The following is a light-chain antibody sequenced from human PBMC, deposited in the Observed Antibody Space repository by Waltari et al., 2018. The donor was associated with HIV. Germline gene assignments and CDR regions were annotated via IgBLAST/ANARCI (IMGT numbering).Light chain of an antibody. CDR1: SSNIGSNY. CDR3: VAWDDSWV. J-gene: IGLJ3*02. V-gene: IGLV1-47*01. Sequence: QSVLTQPPSTSGTPGQRVTISCSGSSSNIGSNYVYWYQQLPGTAPKLLIYRNNQRPPGVPDRFSGAKSGTSASLAISGLRSEDEADYYCVAWDDSWVFGGGTKLTVL. CDR2: RNN.